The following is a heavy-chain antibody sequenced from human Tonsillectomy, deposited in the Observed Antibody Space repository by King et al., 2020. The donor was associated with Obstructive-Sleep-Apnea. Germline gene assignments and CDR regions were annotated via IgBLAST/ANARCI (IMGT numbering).Heavy chain of an antibody. V-gene: IGHV5-10-1*03. CDR2: IDPSDSYT. D-gene: IGHD1-26*01. Sequence: QLVQSGAEVKKPGESLRISCKGSGYSFTNSWNSWVRQMPGTGLEWMGRIDPSDSYTNYSPSFRGHVTISTDKSISTAYLQWSSLQASDTAMYYCASSVGGATSAVFDYWGLGTLVTVSS. CDR3: ASSVGGATSAVFDY. J-gene: IGHJ4*02. CDR1: GYSFTNSW.